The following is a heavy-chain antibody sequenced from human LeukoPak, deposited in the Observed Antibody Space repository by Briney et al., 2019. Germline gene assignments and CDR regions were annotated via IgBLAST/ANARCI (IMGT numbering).Heavy chain of an antibody. CDR1: GFTLSSYW. J-gene: IGHJ6*02. V-gene: IGHV3-7*01. CDR2: IKEDESEK. CDR3: ARGVSLDV. Sequence: GGSLRLSCAASGFTLSSYWMSWVRQAPGKGLEWVANIKEDESEKYYVDSVKGRFTISRDNAKYPLYLQMNSLRAEDTAVYYCARGVSLDVWGQGTTVTVSS.